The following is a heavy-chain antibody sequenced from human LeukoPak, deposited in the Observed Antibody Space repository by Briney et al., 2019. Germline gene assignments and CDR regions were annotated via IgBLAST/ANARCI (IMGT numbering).Heavy chain of an antibody. D-gene: IGHD3-10*01. CDR1: GYTFSSYA. J-gene: IGHJ4*02. V-gene: IGHV3-23*01. CDR3: ARELFDFDY. CDR2: ITGSGGST. Sequence: GGSLRLSCAASGYTFSSYAMTWVRQAPGKGLEWASEITGSGGSTYYADSVKGRFTISRDNSRNTLYLQMNSLRAEDTAVYYCARELFDFDYWGRGTLVTVSS.